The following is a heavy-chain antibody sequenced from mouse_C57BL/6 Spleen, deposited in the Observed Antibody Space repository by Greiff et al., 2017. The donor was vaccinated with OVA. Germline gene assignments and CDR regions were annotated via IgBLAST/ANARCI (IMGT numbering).Heavy chain of an antibody. D-gene: IGHD1-1*01. Sequence: VQRVESGAELVKPGASVKISCKASGYAFSSYWMNWVKQRPGKGLEWIGQIYPGDGDTNYNGKFKGKATLTADKSSSTAYMQLSSLTSEDSAVYFCARSPLSTVVGAMDYWGQGTSVTVSS. CDR1: GYAFSSYW. CDR3: ARSPLSTVVGAMDY. J-gene: IGHJ4*01. CDR2: IYPGDGDT. V-gene: IGHV1-80*01.